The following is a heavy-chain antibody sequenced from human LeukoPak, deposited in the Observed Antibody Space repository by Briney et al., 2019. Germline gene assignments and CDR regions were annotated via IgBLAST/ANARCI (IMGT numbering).Heavy chain of an antibody. J-gene: IGHJ6*03. V-gene: IGHV3-9*01. CDR2: ISWNSGSI. Sequence: GGSLRLSCAASGFTFSSYAMHWVRQTPGKGLEWVSGISWNSGSIGYADSVKGRFTISRDNAKNSLYLQMNSLRAEDTALYYCAKGGSPFYYYYMDVWGKGTTVTVSS. CDR3: AKGGSPFYYYYMDV. D-gene: IGHD2-15*01. CDR1: GFTFSSYA.